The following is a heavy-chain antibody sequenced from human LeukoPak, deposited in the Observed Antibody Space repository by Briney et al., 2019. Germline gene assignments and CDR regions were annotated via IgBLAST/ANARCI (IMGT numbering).Heavy chain of an antibody. V-gene: IGHV4-39*07. D-gene: IGHD3-3*01. Sequence: PSETLSLTCTVSGGSISSSSYYWGWIRQPPGKGLEWIGSIYYSGSTYYNPSLKSRVTISVDTSKNQFSLKLSSVTAADTAVYYCARYHRITIFGRYDYWGQGTLVTVSS. J-gene: IGHJ4*02. CDR2: IYYSGST. CDR3: ARYHRITIFGRYDY. CDR1: GGSISSSSYY.